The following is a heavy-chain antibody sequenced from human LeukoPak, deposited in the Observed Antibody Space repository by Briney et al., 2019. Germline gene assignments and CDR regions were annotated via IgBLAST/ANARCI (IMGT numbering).Heavy chain of an antibody. CDR1: GGTFSSYA. V-gene: IGHV1-69*05. J-gene: IGHJ4*02. D-gene: IGHD3-22*01. CDR2: IIPIFGTA. Sequence: GASVKVSCKASGGTFSSYAISWVRQAPGQGLEWMGGIIPIFGTANYAQKFQGRVTITTDESTSTAYMELSSLRPEDTAVYYCASTRDYYDTSAQDYWGQGTLVTVSS. CDR3: ASTRDYYDTSAQDY.